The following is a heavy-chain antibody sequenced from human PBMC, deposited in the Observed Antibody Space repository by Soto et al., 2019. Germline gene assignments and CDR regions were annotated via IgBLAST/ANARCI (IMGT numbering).Heavy chain of an antibody. CDR1: GGTFSSYA. D-gene: IGHD3-10*01. J-gene: IGHJ6*02. V-gene: IGHV1-69*13. CDR3: ARSGARPGDYYYGMDV. Sequence: SVKVFCKASGGTFSSYAISWVRQAPGQGLEWMGGIIPIFGTADYAQKFQGRVTITADESTSTAYMELSSLRSEDTAVYYCARSGARPGDYYYGMDVWGQGTTLTVSS. CDR2: IIPIFGTA.